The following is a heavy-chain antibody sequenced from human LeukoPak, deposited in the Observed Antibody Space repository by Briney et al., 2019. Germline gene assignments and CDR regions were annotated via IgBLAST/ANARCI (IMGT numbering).Heavy chain of an antibody. CDR2: INPNSGGT. CDR1: GGTFSSYA. D-gene: IGHD2-15*01. V-gene: IGHV1-2*02. J-gene: IGHJ4*02. CDR3: ARARYKGREVVDLFDY. Sequence: ASVKVSCKASGGTFSSYAISWVRQAPGQGLEWMGWINPNSGGTNYAQKFQGRVTMTRDTSISTAYMELSRLRSDDTAVYYCARARYKGREVVDLFDYWGQGTLVTVSS.